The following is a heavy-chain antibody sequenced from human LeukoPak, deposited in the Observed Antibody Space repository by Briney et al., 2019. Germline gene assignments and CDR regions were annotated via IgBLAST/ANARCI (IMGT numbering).Heavy chain of an antibody. CDR1: GYSFTSYW. CDR2: IYPGDSDT. V-gene: IGHV5-51*01. J-gene: IGHJ4*02. Sequence: GESLKISCKGSGYSFTSYWIGWVRQMPGKGLEWMGIIYPGDSDTRYSPSFQGQVTISADKSISTAYLQWSSLKASDTAMYYCARRLDRIAAAEFDYWAREPWSPSPQ. D-gene: IGHD6-13*01. CDR3: ARRLDRIAAAEFDY.